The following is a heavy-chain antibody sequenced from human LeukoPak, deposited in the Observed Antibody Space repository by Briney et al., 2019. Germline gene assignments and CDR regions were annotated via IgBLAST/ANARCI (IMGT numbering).Heavy chain of an antibody. CDR3: ARRPPPHRSSWFYSSYMEV. Sequence: PWETLSLTCAVYGGSFSGYYCSWIRQPPGKGLEWIAEINHSGSTNYNPSLKSRVTISVDTSKNQFSLKLSSVTGADRAVFYFARRPPPHRSSWFYSSYMEVWGKRTPVTVSS. CDR2: INHSGST. J-gene: IGHJ6*03. D-gene: IGHD6-13*01. CDR1: GGSFSGYY. V-gene: IGHV4-34*01.